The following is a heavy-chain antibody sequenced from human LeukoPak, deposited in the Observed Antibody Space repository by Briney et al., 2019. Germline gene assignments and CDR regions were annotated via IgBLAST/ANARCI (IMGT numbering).Heavy chain of an antibody. V-gene: IGHV1-69*01. J-gene: IGHJ6*03. CDR2: IIPIFGTA. Sequence: GAAVMVSCKASGGTFSSYAISWWRRAPGQGLEWMRGIIPIFGTANYTQKFQGRVTITADESTSTAYMELSSLRSEDTAVYYCARVAPDFGVSYYYYMDVWGKGTTVTVSS. D-gene: IGHD3-3*01. CDR1: GGTFSSYA. CDR3: ARVAPDFGVSYYYYMDV.